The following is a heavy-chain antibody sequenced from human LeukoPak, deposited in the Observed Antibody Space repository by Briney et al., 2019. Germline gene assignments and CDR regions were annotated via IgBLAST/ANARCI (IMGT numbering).Heavy chain of an antibody. CDR3: XXXXXXXXSRQDAFDI. D-gene: IGHD2-2*01. CDR2: ISSSSSYI. CDR1: GFTFSSYS. V-gene: IGHV3-21*01. Sequence: GGSLRLSCAASGFTFSSYSMNWVRQAPGKGLEWVSSISSSSSYIYYADSVKGRFTISRDNAKNSLYLQMNSLRAEDTAVYYXXXXXXXXXSRQDAFDIWGQGTMVTVSS. J-gene: IGHJ3*02.